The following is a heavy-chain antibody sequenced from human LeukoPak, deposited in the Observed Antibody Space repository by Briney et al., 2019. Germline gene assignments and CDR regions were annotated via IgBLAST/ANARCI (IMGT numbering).Heavy chain of an antibody. Sequence: GESLKISCKGSGYTFTYYWIGWVRQMPGKGLEWMGNIYPGDSDPRYSPSFQGHVTISADKSINTAYLQWSSLKASDTAIYYCARASGSGTYSDYWGQGTLVTVSS. CDR1: GYTFTYYW. D-gene: IGHD3-10*01. CDR3: ARASGSGTYSDY. J-gene: IGHJ4*02. V-gene: IGHV5-51*01. CDR2: IYPGDSDP.